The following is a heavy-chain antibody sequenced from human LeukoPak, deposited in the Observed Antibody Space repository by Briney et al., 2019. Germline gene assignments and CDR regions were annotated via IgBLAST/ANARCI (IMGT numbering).Heavy chain of an antibody. V-gene: IGHV4-39*07. CDR1: GGSVSSSHY. Sequence: SETLSLTCTVSGGSVSSSHYWDWIRQPPGKGLEWIGRIYYGGSTYCNASLRSRVTTSVDTSKNQFSLKLSSVTAADTAVYYCAKSTYYYDTFVNAFDLWGQGTVVTVSS. J-gene: IGHJ3*01. CDR3: AKSTYYYDTFVNAFDL. D-gene: IGHD3-22*01. CDR2: IYYGGST.